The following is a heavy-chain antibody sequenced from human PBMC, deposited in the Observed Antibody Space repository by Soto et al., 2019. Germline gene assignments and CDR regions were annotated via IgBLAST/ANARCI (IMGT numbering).Heavy chain of an antibody. Sequence: QVQLVQSGPEVKKTGTSVKVSCKASGGTFSSRAISWVRQAPGQGVEWRGGIIPVFGRVNYAEKFQDRVTITADESTGTVYMELSSLRSEDTALYYCANSRGGTFLGYHGMDIWGQGTTVSVSS. D-gene: IGHD3-16*01. CDR1: GGTFSSRA. CDR3: ANSRGGTFLGYHGMDI. CDR2: IIPVFGRV. J-gene: IGHJ6*02. V-gene: IGHV1-69*01.